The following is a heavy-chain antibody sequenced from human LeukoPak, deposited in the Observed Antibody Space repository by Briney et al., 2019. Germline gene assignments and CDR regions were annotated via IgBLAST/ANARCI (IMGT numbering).Heavy chain of an antibody. CDR2: MNPNSGNT. CDR1: GYTFTSYD. CDR3: ARDLRGYGDYPEYFQH. Sequence: ASVKDSCKASGYTFTSYDINWVRQATGQGLEWMGWMNPNSGNTGYAQKFQGRVTMTRNTSISTAYMELSSLRSDDTAVYYCARDLRGYGDYPEYFQHWGQGTLVTVSS. D-gene: IGHD4-17*01. V-gene: IGHV1-8*01. J-gene: IGHJ1*01.